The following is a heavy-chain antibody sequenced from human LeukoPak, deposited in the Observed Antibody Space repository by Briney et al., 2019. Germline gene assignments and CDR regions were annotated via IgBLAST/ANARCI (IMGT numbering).Heavy chain of an antibody. CDR1: GFTFSSHW. CDR3: ARGGASGDY. CDR2: IKQDGSEK. J-gene: IGHJ4*02. V-gene: IGHV3-7*01. Sequence: GGSLRLSCAAAGFTFSSHWMSWVRQAPGKGLEWVANIKQDGSEKYYVDSVKGRFTISRDNAKNSLYLQMNSLRAEDTAVYYCARGGASGDYWGQGTLVTVSS. D-gene: IGHD1-26*01.